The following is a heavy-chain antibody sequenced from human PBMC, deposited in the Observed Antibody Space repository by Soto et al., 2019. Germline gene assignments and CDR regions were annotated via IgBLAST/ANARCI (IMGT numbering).Heavy chain of an antibody. V-gene: IGHV1-69*01. CDR1: GGTFSSYA. Sequence: QVQLVQSGAEVKKPGSSVKVSCKASGGTFSSYAISWVRQAPGQGLEWMGGIMPIFGTANYSQKFQGRVTITADESTSTAYIELSSLRSEDTAVYYCARVVYGYYDSSGYPFDYWGQGTLVTVSS. J-gene: IGHJ4*02. D-gene: IGHD3-22*01. CDR3: ARVVYGYYDSSGYPFDY. CDR2: IMPIFGTA.